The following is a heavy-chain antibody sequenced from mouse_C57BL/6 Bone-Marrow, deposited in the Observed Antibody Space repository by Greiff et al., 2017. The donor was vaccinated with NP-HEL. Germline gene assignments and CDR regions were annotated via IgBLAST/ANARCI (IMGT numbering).Heavy chain of an antibody. D-gene: IGHD1-2*01. CDR3: ARGYYGFYAMDY. CDR1: GYTFTSYW. J-gene: IGHJ4*01. CDR2: IYPGSGST. V-gene: IGHV1-55*01. Sequence: QVQLKQPGAELVKPGASVKMSCKASGYTFTSYWITWVKQRPGQVLEWIGDIYPGSGSTNYNEKFKSKATLTVDTSSSTAYMQLSSLTSEDSAVYYCARGYYGFYAMDYWGQGTSVTVSS.